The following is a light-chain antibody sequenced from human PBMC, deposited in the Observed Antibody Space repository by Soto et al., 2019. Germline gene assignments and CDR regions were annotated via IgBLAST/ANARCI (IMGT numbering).Light chain of an antibody. CDR2: NDR. CDR3: QVWGGSGDLPYV. J-gene: IGLJ1*01. CDR1: NIGRKS. Sequence: SYELTQPPSVSVAPGQTATITCGGSNIGRKSVHWYQQGPGQAPLLVLYNDRDRPSGIPDRFSGSNSGNTATLTISRVEVGDEGDYYCQVWGGSGDLPYVFGTGTKLTVL. V-gene: IGLV3-21*02.